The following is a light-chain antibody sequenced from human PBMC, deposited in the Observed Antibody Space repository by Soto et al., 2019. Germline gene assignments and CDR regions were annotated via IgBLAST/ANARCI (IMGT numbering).Light chain of an antibody. J-gene: IGLJ1*01. V-gene: IGLV2-23*01. CDR1: TYGFETYHQ. CDR3: SSYVGDSAYA. Sequence: QSALTQPASMSGSPGQSITISCSGTTYGFETYHQVSWYQQHHGKAPKILIYEGSKRPSGVSNRFSGSKSGNTASLTISGLQAEDEADYFCSSYVGDSAYAFGTGTKLTVL. CDR2: EGS.